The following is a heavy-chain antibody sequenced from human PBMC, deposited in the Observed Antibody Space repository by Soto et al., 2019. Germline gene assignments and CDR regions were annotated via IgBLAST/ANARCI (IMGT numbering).Heavy chain of an antibody. CDR1: GFTFSNAW. CDR3: TTDLYCTNGVCYTGFGPKYYFDY. Sequence: GGSLRLSCAASGFTFSNAWMNWVRQAPGKGLEWVGRIKSKTDGGTTDYAAPVKGRFTISRDDSKNTLYLQMNSLKTEDTAVYYCTTDLYCTNGVCYTGFGPKYYFDYWGQGTLVTVSS. D-gene: IGHD2-8*01. CDR2: IKSKTDGGTT. V-gene: IGHV3-15*07. J-gene: IGHJ4*02.